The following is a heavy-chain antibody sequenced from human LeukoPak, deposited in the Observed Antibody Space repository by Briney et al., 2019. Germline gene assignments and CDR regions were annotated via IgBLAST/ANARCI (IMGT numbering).Heavy chain of an antibody. J-gene: IGHJ5*02. CDR1: GGSISSYY. CDR3: ARHDPGWFDT. D-gene: IGHD7-27*01. V-gene: IGHV4-59*08. Sequence: ETLSLTCTVSGGSISSYYWSWIRQPPGKGLEWIGYIHYSGSTNYNPSLKSRATISVDTSKAHFSLKLSSATATDTAAYYCARHDPGWFDTWGQGTLVTVSS. CDR2: IHYSGST.